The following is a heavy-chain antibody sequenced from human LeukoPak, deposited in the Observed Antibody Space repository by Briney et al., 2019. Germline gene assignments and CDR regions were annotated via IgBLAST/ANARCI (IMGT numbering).Heavy chain of an antibody. CDR1: GGSISSYY. Sequence: PSETLSLTCTVSGGSISSYYWSWIRQPPGKGLEWIGYIYYSGSTNYNPSLKSRVTISVDTSKNQFPLKLSSVTAADTAVYYCARDVVVVVPAAILRWFDPWGQGTLVTVSS. CDR3: ARDVVVVVPAAILRWFDP. D-gene: IGHD2-2*01. V-gene: IGHV4-59*01. CDR2: IYYSGST. J-gene: IGHJ5*02.